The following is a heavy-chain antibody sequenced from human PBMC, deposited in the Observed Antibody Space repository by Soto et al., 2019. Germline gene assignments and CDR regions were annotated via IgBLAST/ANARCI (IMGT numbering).Heavy chain of an antibody. V-gene: IGHV3-21*01. D-gene: IGHD3-22*01. J-gene: IGHJ3*02. CDR1: GFTFSSYS. Sequence: EVQLVESGGGLVKPGGSLRLSCAASGFTFSSYSMNWVRQAPGKGLEWVSSISSSSSYIYYADSVKGRFTISRDNAKNSLYLQMNSLRAEDTAVYYCARGERITMIVVFMSGAFDIWGQGTMVTVSS. CDR3: ARGERITMIVVFMSGAFDI. CDR2: ISSSSSYI.